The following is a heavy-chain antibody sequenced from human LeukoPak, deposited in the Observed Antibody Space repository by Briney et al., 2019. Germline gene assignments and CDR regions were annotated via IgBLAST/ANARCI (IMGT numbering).Heavy chain of an antibody. Sequence: SQTLSLTCSVSGGSISSGSYDWGWVRQPAGKGMEWVGRIYTSGSTNYNPSLKSRVTISVETSKNQCSQKRRSVTAANRAVYYCARAGLLRYMDVWGKGTTVTVSS. CDR2: IYTSGST. CDR3: ARAGLLRYMDV. J-gene: IGHJ6*03. CDR1: GGSISSGSYD. V-gene: IGHV4-61*02.